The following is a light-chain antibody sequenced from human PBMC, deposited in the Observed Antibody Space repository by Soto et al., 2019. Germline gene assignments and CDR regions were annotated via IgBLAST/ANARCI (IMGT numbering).Light chain of an antibody. CDR1: QSVLYSSNNKNY. V-gene: IGKV4-1*01. J-gene: IGKJ1*01. Sequence: DIVMTQSPDSLAVSLGERATINCKSSQSVLYSSNNKNYLAWYQQKPGQPPKLLIYWASTRESGVPDQLSGRWSGIGYTLAFCSPQAEDAAVYYCQQYYSIPQTFGHGTKVQIK. CDR3: QQYYSIPQT. CDR2: WAS.